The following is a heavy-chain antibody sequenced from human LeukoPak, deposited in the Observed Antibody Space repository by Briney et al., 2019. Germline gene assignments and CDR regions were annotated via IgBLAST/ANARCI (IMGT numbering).Heavy chain of an antibody. Sequence: ASVKVSCKASGYTFTSYGISWVRQAPGQGLEWMGWISAYNGNTNYAQKLQGRVTMTTDTSTSTAYMELRSLRSDDTAVYYCARGRVFIAVAGHVFDYWGQGALVTVSS. D-gene: IGHD6-19*01. CDR3: ARGRVFIAVAGHVFDY. CDR2: ISAYNGNT. J-gene: IGHJ4*02. CDR1: GYTFTSYG. V-gene: IGHV1-18*01.